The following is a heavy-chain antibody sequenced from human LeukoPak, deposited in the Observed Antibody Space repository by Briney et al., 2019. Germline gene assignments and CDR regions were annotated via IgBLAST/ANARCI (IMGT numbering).Heavy chain of an antibody. CDR1: GGSISSYY. J-gene: IGHJ4*02. Sequence: SETLSLTCTVSGGSISSYYWSWIRQPPGKGLEWIGYIYYSGSTNYNPSLKSRVTISVDTSKNQFSLKLSSVTAADTAVYYCARGRWLQLPDYWGQGTLVTVSS. V-gene: IGHV4-59*08. CDR2: IYYSGST. D-gene: IGHD5-24*01. CDR3: ARGRWLQLPDY.